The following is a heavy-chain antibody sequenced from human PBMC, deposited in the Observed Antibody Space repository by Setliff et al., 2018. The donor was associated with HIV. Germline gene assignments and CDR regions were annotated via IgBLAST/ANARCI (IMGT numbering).Heavy chain of an antibody. CDR1: GFTFSSYA. V-gene: IGHV3-23*01. CDR2: IVASAGIT. CDR3: AKHPRYYDSGSRYFDY. J-gene: IGHJ4*02. D-gene: IGHD3-10*01. Sequence: PGGSLRLSCAASGFTFSSYAMSWVRQAPGKGLEWVSAIVASAGITYYAGSVKGRFTISRDNSKNTLHLQMNSLRAEDTAVYYCAKHPRYYDSGSRYFDYWGQGTLVTVSS.